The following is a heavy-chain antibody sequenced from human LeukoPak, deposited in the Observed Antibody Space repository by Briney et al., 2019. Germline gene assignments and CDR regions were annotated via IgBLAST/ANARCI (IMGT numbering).Heavy chain of an antibody. V-gene: IGHV4-39*07. J-gene: IGHJ4*02. CDR1: GGSISSSSYY. D-gene: IGHD1-26*01. Sequence: SETPSLTCSVSGGSISSSSYYWGWIRQPPGKGLEWIGSMYSSGTTYYNPSLKSRVTISVDSSKNQFSLKLTSVTAADTAVYYCARGGSYTMVKNYWGQGTLVTVSS. CDR3: ARGGSYTMVKNY. CDR2: MYSSGTT.